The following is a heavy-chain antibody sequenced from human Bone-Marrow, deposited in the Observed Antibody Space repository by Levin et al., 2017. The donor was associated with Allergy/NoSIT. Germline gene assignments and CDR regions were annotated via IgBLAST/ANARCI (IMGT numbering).Heavy chain of an antibody. CDR1: GYSFTTYW. D-gene: IGHD3-16*01. CDR2: IYPGDSDT. CDR3: ARRGAMHYGPFDY. J-gene: IGHJ4*02. Sequence: KVSCKGSGYSFTTYWIGWVRQMPGKGLEWMGIIYPGDSDTRYSPSFQGQVTISADKSINTAYLQWSSLKASETAMYYCARRGAMHYGPFDYWGLGTLVTVSS. V-gene: IGHV5-51*01.